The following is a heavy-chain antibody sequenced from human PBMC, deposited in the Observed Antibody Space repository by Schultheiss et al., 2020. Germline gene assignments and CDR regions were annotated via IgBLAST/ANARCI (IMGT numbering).Heavy chain of an antibody. Sequence: SQSLSLTCTVSGGSISSSSYYWGWIRQPPGKGLEWIGSIYYSGSTYYNPSLKSRVTISVDTSKNQFSLKLSSVTAADTAVYYCARAYYDYVWGSYRYPLVYCDYWGQGTLVTVAS. CDR1: GGSISSSSYY. J-gene: IGHJ4*02. D-gene: IGHD3-16*02. CDR2: IYYSGST. CDR3: ARAYYDYVWGSYRYPLVYCDY. V-gene: IGHV4-39*01.